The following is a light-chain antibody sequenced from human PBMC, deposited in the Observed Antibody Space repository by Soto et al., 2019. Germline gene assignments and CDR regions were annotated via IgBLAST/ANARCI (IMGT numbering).Light chain of an antibody. CDR1: LGIRGY. V-gene: IGKV1-9*01. CDR3: LQDHDDSWT. CDR2: AAS. Sequence: LQLAHSPSFLSASVGYRVTIGFRASLGIRGYLAWYQQKPGKAPTLLIYAASNLQSGVPSRFRGSRSGTEFTLTVSSLQPEDFATYYCLQDHDDSWTFGQGTKVDI. J-gene: IGKJ1*01.